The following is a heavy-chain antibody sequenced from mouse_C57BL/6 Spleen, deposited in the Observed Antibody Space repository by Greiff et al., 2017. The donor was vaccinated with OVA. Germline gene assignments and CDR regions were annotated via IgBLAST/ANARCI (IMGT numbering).Heavy chain of an antibody. CDR2: IYPGSGNT. CDR3: ARWYYGSSPYYYAMDY. J-gene: IGHJ4*01. Sequence: VQLQQSGAELVRPGASVKLSCKASGYTFTDYYINWVKQRPGQGLEWIARIYPGSGNTYYNEKFKGKATLTAEKSSSTAYMQLSSLTSEDSAVYFCARWYYGSSPYYYAMDYWGQGTSVTVSS. V-gene: IGHV1-76*01. CDR1: GYTFTDYY. D-gene: IGHD1-1*01.